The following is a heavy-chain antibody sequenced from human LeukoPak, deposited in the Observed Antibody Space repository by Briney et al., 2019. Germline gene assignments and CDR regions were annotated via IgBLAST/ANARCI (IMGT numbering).Heavy chain of an antibody. Sequence: GGSLRLSCAASGITLSNYGMSWVRQAPGKGLDWVAGISGSGGRKNYADSVKGRFTISRDNPKNTLYLQMNSLRAEDTAVYFCAKRGVVIRVILVGFHKEANYFDSWGQGVLVTVSS. D-gene: IGHD3-10*01. V-gene: IGHV3-23*01. CDR3: AKRGVVIRVILVGFHKEANYFDS. CDR2: ISGSGGRK. J-gene: IGHJ4*02. CDR1: GITLSNYG.